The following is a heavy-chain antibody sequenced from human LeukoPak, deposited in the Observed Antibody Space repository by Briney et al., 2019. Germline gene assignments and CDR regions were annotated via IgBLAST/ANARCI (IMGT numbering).Heavy chain of an antibody. CDR3: ARVPETGYSSGWYPIDY. J-gene: IGHJ4*02. CDR2: ISAYNGNT. CDR1: GYTFTSYG. D-gene: IGHD6-19*01. V-gene: IGHV1-18*01. Sequence: ASVKVSCKASGYTFTSYGISWVRQAPGQGLEWMGWISAYNGNTNYAQKLQGRVTMTTDTSTSTAYMELRSLRSGDTAVYYCARVPETGYSSGWYPIDYWGQGTLVTVSS.